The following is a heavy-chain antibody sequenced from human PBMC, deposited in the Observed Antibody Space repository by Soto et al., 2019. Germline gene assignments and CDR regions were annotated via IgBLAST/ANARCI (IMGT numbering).Heavy chain of an antibody. CDR3: APIAAAPRWIYYFDY. D-gene: IGHD6-13*01. CDR2: ISGSGGST. Sequence: GGSLRLSCAASGFTFSSYAMSWVRQAPGKGLEWVSAISGSGGSTYYADSVKGRFTISRDNSKNTLYLQMNSLRAEDTAVYYCAPIAAAPRWIYYFDYWGQGTLVTVSS. J-gene: IGHJ4*02. CDR1: GFTFSSYA. V-gene: IGHV3-23*01.